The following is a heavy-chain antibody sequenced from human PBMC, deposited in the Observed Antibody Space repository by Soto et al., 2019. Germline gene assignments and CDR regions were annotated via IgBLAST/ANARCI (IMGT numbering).Heavy chain of an antibody. CDR2: GYQSGNT. CDR3: ARHALQNGFDL. D-gene: IGHD2-8*01. J-gene: IGHJ4*02. Sequence: SETLSLTCSVSGVSISSSSHYWAWIRQAPGQGLEWIGSGYQSGNTYYNPSLRNRVAVSVNTSKNQISLRVKSVTASDTGVYFCARHALQNGFDLWGPGTPVTVSS. CDR1: GVSISSSSHY. V-gene: IGHV4-39*01.